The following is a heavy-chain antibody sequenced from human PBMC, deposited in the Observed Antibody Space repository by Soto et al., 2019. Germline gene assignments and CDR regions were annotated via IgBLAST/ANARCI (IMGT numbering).Heavy chain of an antibody. CDR3: XXXXXXXXXXXXXGY. CDR2: IYYSGST. J-gene: IGHJ4*02. CDR1: GGSISSXXXX. V-gene: IGHV4-39*01. Sequence: QLQLQESGPGLVKPSETLSLTCTVSGGSISSXXXXXXXXXXXPGKGLEWIGSIYYSGSTYYNPSXXXXXXXXXXXXXXXXXXXXXXXXXXXXXXXXXXXXXXXXXXXXXXGYWGQGTLVTVSS.